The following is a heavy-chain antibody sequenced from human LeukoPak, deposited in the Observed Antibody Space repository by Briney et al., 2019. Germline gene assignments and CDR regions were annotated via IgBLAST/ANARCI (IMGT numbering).Heavy chain of an antibody. CDR2: INQSGIT. CDR3: ARGGVLRFLEWLPVAPEGFDP. Sequence: SETLSLTCAVYGGSFSGYYWSWIRQPPGKGLEWIGEINQSGITNYNPSLKSRVTISVDTSKNQFSLKLSSVTAADTAVYYCARGGVLRFLEWLPVAPEGFDPWGQGTLVTVSS. D-gene: IGHD3-3*01. J-gene: IGHJ5*02. V-gene: IGHV4-34*01. CDR1: GGSFSGYY.